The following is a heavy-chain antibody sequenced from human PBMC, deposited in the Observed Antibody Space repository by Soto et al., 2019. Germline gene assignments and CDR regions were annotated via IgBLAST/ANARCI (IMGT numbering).Heavy chain of an antibody. CDR1: GGSISSSNW. V-gene: IGHV4-4*02. CDR2: IYHSGST. J-gene: IGHJ6*02. Sequence: LSLTCAVSGGSISSSNWWSWVRQPPGKGLEWIGEIYHSGSTNYNPSLKSRVTISVDKSKNQFSLKLSSVTAADTAVYYCARAASYGDYYYYYGMDVWGQGTTVTVSS. D-gene: IGHD4-17*01. CDR3: ARAASYGDYYYYYGMDV.